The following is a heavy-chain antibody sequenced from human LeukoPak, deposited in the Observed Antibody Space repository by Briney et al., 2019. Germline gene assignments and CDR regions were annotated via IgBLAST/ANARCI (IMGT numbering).Heavy chain of an antibody. V-gene: IGHV1-18*01. D-gene: IGHD3-10*01. J-gene: IGHJ6*02. CDR1: GYTFTIYD. CDR3: ARSSYPGYYYYYGMDV. Sequence: GASVKVSCKASGYTFTIYDISWVRQAPGQGLEWMGWISAYNGNTNYAQKLQGRVTMTTDTSTSTAYMELRSLRSDDTAVYYCARSSYPGYYYYYGMDVWGQGTTVTVSS. CDR2: ISAYNGNT.